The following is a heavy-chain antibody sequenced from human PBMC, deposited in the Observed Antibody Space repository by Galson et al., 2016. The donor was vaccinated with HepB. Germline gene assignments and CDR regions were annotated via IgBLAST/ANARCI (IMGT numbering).Heavy chain of an antibody. V-gene: IGHV3-30-3*01. CDR2: ISYDGSNK. J-gene: IGHJ4*02. CDR3: AGDRGTSGYAGDPPGY. D-gene: IGHD5-12*01. Sequence: SLRLSCAASGFTFSSYAMHWVRQAPGKGLEWVAVISYDGSNKYYADSVKGRFTISRDNSKNTLYLQMNSLRVEDTAVYYCAGDRGTSGYAGDPPGYWGQGTLVTVSA. CDR1: GFTFSSYA.